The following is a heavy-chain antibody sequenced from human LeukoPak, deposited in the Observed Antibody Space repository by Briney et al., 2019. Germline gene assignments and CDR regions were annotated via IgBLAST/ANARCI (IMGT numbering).Heavy chain of an antibody. CDR1: GYTFTGYY. J-gene: IGHJ4*02. Sequence: ASVKVSCKASGYTFTGYYVHWVRQAPGQGLEWMGRINPNSGGTNYAQKFQGRVTMTRDTSISTAYMELSRLRSDDTAVYYCARDNYDSSGYYFRRLDYWGQGTLVTVSS. V-gene: IGHV1-2*06. CDR2: INPNSGGT. D-gene: IGHD3-22*01. CDR3: ARDNYDSSGYYFRRLDY.